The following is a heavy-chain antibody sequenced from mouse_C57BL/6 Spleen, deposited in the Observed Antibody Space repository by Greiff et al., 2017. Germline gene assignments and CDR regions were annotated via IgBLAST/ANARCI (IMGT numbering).Heavy chain of an antibody. V-gene: IGHV1-55*01. D-gene: IGHD1-1*01. CDR3: ARSDIGSSPDWYFDV. Sequence: QVQLQQPGAELVKPGASVKMSCKASGYTFTSYWIPWVKQRPGQGLEWIGDIYPGSGSTNYNEKFKSKATLTVDTSSSTAYMQLSSLTSEDSAVYDCARSDIGSSPDWYFDVWGTGTTVTVSA. CDR2: IYPGSGST. J-gene: IGHJ1*03. CDR1: GYTFTSYW.